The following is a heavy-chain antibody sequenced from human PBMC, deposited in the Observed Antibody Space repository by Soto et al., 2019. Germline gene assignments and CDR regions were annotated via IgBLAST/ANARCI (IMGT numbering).Heavy chain of an antibody. V-gene: IGHV4-31*03. Sequence: QVQLRESGPGLVKPSQTLSLTCTVSGGSINSGGYYWNWIRQHPGKGLEWIGYMYYSGRTYYNTFLRSRVIISADASENHSAPKLSSVTAADTAVYFCARGYRQSGYSSSLVFDYWGQGTLVNVSS. CDR2: MYYSGRT. CDR3: ARGYRQSGYSSSLVFDY. J-gene: IGHJ4*02. D-gene: IGHD6-13*01. CDR1: GGSINSGGYY.